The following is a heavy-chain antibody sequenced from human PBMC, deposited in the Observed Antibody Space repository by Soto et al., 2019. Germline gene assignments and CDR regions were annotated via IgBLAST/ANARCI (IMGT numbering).Heavy chain of an antibody. CDR3: AVGEYYDFWSGYLHAFDI. D-gene: IGHD3-3*01. V-gene: IGHV3-74*01. CDR2: INSDGSST. CDR1: GFTFSSYW. J-gene: IGHJ3*02. Sequence: GGSLRLSCAASGFTFSSYWMHWVRQAPGKGLVWVSRINSDGSSTSYADSVKGRFTISRDNAKNTLYLQMNSLRAEDTAVYYCAVGEYYDFWSGYLHAFDIWGQGTMVTVS.